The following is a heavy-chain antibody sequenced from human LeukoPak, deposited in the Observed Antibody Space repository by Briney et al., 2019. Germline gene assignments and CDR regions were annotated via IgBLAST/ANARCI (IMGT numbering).Heavy chain of an antibody. V-gene: IGHV1-69*05. CDR2: IITIFGTA. J-gene: IGHJ4*02. Sequence: SVKVSCKASGGTFSSYAISWVRQAPGQGLEWMGRIITIFGTANYAQKFQGRVTITTDESTSTAYMELSSLRSEDTAVYYCARDSRRDYYDSSGPYGAFDYWGQGTLVTVSS. CDR1: GGTFSSYA. D-gene: IGHD3-22*01. CDR3: ARDSRRDYYDSSGPYGAFDY.